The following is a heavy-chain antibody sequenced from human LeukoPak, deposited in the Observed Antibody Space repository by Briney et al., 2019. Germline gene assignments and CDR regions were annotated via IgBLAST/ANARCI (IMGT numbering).Heavy chain of an antibody. D-gene: IGHD1-26*01. J-gene: IGHJ4*02. V-gene: IGHV4-34*01. CDR3: ARECGYYFDY. CDR1: GGSFSGYY. Sequence: SETLSLTCAVYGGSFSGYYWGWIRQPPGKGLEWIGEINHSGSTNYNPSLKSRVTISVDTFKNQFSLKLSSVTAADTAVYYCARECGYYFDYWGQGTLVTVSS. CDR2: INHSGST.